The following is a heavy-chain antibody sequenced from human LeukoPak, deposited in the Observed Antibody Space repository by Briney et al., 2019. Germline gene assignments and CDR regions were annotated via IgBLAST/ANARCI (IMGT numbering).Heavy chain of an antibody. V-gene: IGHV1-46*01. D-gene: IGHD4-23*01. Sequence: GASVKVSCKASGYTFTSYGISWVRQAPGQGLEWMGIINPSGGSTSYAQKFQGRVTMTRDTSTSTVYMELSSLRSEDTAVYYCAREDYGGNRGYFDYWGQGTLVTVSS. CDR3: AREDYGGNRGYFDY. CDR2: INPSGGST. J-gene: IGHJ4*02. CDR1: GYTFTSYG.